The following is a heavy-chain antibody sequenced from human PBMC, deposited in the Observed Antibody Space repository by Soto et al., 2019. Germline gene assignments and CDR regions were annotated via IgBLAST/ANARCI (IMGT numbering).Heavy chain of an antibody. D-gene: IGHD2-2*01. V-gene: IGHV3-23*01. J-gene: IGHJ4*02. CDR2: SSGSGGST. CDR1: GFTFSSHA. CDR3: AKSRTRCSSTSCSRGGYYFDY. Sequence: PGGSLRLSGAASGFTFSSHAMSWVRQAPGKGLEWVAASSGSGGSTYYADSVKGRFTISRDNSKNTMYLQMNSLRAEDTAVYYCAKSRTRCSSTSCSRGGYYFDYWGQGTLVTVSS.